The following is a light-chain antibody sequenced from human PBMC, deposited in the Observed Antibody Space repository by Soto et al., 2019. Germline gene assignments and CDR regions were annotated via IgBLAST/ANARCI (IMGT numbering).Light chain of an antibody. Sequence: VLTQSPATLSLSPGGGATLSCRASQSIHHSLAWYQQKPVQPPRLVXYDSTLRANGVPDRFGGSRSGTELTLTINNLETEDFAVYYCQQRNVWPPITFGQGTRLEIK. CDR3: QQRNVWPPIT. J-gene: IGKJ5*01. CDR1: QSIHHS. CDR2: DST. V-gene: IGKV3-11*01.